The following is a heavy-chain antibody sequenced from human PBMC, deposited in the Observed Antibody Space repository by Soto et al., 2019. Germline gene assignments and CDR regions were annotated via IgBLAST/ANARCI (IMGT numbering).Heavy chain of an antibody. D-gene: IGHD2-2*01. J-gene: IGHJ6*02. V-gene: IGHV3-23*01. CDR3: AKDSKSVSVSAARVYGMDV. CDR2: TRSNGEHT. CDR1: GFMFSRFA. Sequence: GGSLRLSCAGSGFMFSRFAMTWVRQAPGKGLEWVSTTRSNGEHTYYADSVKGRFTVSRDNSKNTLFLEMSSLRAQDSAIYYCAKDSKSVSVSAARVYGMDVWGQGTTVTVSS.